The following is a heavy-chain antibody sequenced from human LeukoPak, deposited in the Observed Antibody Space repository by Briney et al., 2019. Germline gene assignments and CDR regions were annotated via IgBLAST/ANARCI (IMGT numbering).Heavy chain of an antibody. J-gene: IGHJ4*02. CDR1: GGTFSSYA. Sequence: SVKVSCKASGGTFSSYAISWVRQAPGQGLEWMGGIIPIFGTANYAQKFQGRVTITADESTSTAYMELSSLRSEDTAVYYCARDGNHYDFWSGYYMPSVYFDYWGQGTLVTVSS. D-gene: IGHD3-3*01. CDR2: IIPIFGTA. CDR3: ARDGNHYDFWSGYYMPSVYFDY. V-gene: IGHV1-69*13.